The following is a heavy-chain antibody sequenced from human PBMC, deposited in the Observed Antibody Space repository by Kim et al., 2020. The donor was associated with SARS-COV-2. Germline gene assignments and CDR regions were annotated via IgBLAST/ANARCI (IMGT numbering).Heavy chain of an antibody. D-gene: IGHD1-20*01. CDR3: ARHNWNQRRYYYYGMDV. J-gene: IGHJ6*02. V-gene: IGHV5-51*01. Sequence: GESLKISCKGSGYSFTSYWIGWVRQMPGKGLEWMGIIYPGDSDTRYSPSFQGQVTISADKSISTAYLQWSSLKASDTAMYYCARHNWNQRRYYYYGMDVWGQGTTVTVSS. CDR1: GYSFTSYW. CDR2: IYPGDSDT.